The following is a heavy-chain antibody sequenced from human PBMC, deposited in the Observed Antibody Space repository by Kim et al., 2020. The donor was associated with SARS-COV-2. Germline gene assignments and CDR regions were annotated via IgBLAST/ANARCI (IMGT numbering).Heavy chain of an antibody. CDR3: AAYYDFWSGYFKYYYGMDV. D-gene: IGHD3-3*01. V-gene: IGHV3-30*03. J-gene: IGHJ6*02. Sequence: GRFTISRDNSKNPLYLQMNSLRAEDTAVYYCAAYYDFWSGYFKYYYGMDVWGQGTTVTVSS.